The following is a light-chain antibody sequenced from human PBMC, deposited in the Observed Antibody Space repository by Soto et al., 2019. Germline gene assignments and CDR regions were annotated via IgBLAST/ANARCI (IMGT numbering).Light chain of an antibody. CDR3: QQYSDYPLT. CDR1: QSISEF. V-gene: IGKV1-5*01. CDR2: DAS. Sequence: DIQMTQSPSTLSASVGDRVTIACRASQSISEFLAWYQRKPGKAPELLIYDASILESGVPSRFSGSGFGTEFTLTITSLQPDDFASYFCQQYSDYPLTFGGGTKWIS. J-gene: IGKJ4*01.